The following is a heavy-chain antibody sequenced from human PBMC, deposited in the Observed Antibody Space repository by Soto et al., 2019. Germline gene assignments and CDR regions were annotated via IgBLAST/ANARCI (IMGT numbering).Heavy chain of an antibody. Sequence: QVQLQQWGAGLLKPSETLSLTCAVYGGSFSGYYWSWIRQPPGKGLEWIGEINHSGSTNYNPSLKSRVTISVDTSKNQFSLKLSSVTAADTAVYYCARGLTIWGQLVHSPAFAYWGQGTLVTVSS. D-gene: IGHD6-13*01. J-gene: IGHJ4*02. CDR3: ARGLTIWGQLVHSPAFAY. CDR2: INHSGST. CDR1: GGSFSGYY. V-gene: IGHV4-34*01.